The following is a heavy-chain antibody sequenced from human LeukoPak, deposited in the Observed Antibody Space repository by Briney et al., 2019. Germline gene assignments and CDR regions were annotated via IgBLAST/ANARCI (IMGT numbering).Heavy chain of an antibody. CDR2: IYYSGST. Sequence: PSETPSLTCTVSGGSISSSSYYWGWIRQPPGKGLEWIGSIYYSGSTYYNPSLKSRVTISVDTSKNQFSLKLSSVTAADTAVYYCARVSTVTTVYFDYWGQGTLVTVSS. CDR3: ARVSTVTTVYFDY. J-gene: IGHJ4*02. D-gene: IGHD4-17*01. CDR1: GGSISSSSYY. V-gene: IGHV4-39*01.